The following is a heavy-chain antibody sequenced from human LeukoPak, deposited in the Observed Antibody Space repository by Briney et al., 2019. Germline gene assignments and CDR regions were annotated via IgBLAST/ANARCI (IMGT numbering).Heavy chain of an antibody. CDR3: AKDLSNISQLDY. D-gene: IGHD1-1*01. CDR2: IRYDGSNK. V-gene: IGHV3-30*02. CDR1: GFTFSSYG. Sequence: GGSLRLSCAASGFTFSSYGMHWVRQAPGKGLEWVAFIRYDGSNKYYADSVKGRFTISRDNSKNTLYLQMNSLKAEDTAVYYCAKDLSNISQLDYWGQGTLVTVSS. J-gene: IGHJ4*02.